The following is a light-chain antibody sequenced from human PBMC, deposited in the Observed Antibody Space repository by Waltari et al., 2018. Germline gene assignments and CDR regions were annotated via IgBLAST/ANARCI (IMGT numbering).Light chain of an antibody. CDR1: QNINTW. J-gene: IGKJ2*01. Sequence: DIQMTQSPSTLSAFVGHTVTITCRASQNINTWLAWYQQKPGKAPNLLIYKASSLKSGVTSRFSGVGSGTEFTLTISNLQPDDFATYYCQQYNSYSGYTFGQGTKLEIK. CDR3: QQYNSYSGYT. CDR2: KAS. V-gene: IGKV1-5*03.